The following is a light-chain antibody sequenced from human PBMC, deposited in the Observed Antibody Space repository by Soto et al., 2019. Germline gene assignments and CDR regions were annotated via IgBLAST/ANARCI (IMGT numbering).Light chain of an antibody. Sequence: QSVLTQPRSVSGSPGQSVTISCTGTNSDVGAYTFVSWYQQLPGKAPKLIISAVSYRPSGVPDRFSGSKSGNTASLTISGIQTEDEADYYCFSYTASDMWVFGGGTKLTVL. CDR3: FSYTASDMWV. V-gene: IGLV2-11*01. CDR2: AVS. J-gene: IGLJ3*02. CDR1: NSDVGAYTF.